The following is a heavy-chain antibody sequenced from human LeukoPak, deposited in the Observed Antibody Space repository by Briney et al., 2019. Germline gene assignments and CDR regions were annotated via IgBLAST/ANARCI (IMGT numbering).Heavy chain of an antibody. D-gene: IGHD4-23*01. CDR1: GGSISSSTYY. J-gene: IGHJ4*02. CDR3: ARSWKLGNDY. CDR2: INYSGST. Sequence: SETLSLTCTVSGGSISSSTYYWGWIRQPPGKGLDWIGSINYSGSTYYNSSLKSRVTISVDTSKNQFSLKLSSVAAADTAVYYCARSWKLGNDYWGQGTLVTVS. V-gene: IGHV4-39*01.